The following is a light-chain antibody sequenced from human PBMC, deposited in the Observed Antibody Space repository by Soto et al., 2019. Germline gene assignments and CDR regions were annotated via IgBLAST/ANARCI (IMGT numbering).Light chain of an antibody. J-gene: IGKJ5*01. Sequence: EIVLTQSPATLSLSPRESATLSCRATRSVSSYLAWYQQKPGQAPRLLIYDASSRPTDIPARFSGSGSATEFTLTISSLQSEDFALYYCQQYNNWPFSFGQGTRLEIK. V-gene: IGKV3D-15*01. CDR1: RSVSSY. CDR3: QQYNNWPFS. CDR2: DAS.